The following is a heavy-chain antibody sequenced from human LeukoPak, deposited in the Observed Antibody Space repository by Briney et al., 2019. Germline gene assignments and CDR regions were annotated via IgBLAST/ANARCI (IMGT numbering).Heavy chain of an antibody. D-gene: IGHD3-9*01. CDR1: GYTLTELS. CDR2: VDPEDGET. V-gene: IGHV1-24*01. Sequence: ASVKVSCKVSGYTLTELSMHWVRQAPGKGLEWMGGVDPEDGETSYAQKFQGRVTMTEDTSTDTAYMELSSLRSQDTAVYYCATEVNFDWFILGYWGQGTLVTVSS. J-gene: IGHJ4*02. CDR3: ATEVNFDWFILGY.